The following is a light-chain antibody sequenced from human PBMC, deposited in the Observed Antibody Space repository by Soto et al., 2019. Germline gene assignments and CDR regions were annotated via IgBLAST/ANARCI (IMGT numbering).Light chain of an antibody. CDR2: GAS. CDR1: QSVSSNY. CDR3: QQYGTSRWT. V-gene: IGKV3-20*01. J-gene: IGKJ1*01. Sequence: EIVLTQSPGTLSLSPGARAPLSCRASQSVSSNYLAWYQQKPGQAPRLLIYGASSRATGIPDRFSGSGSGTDFTLTISRLEPEDFAVYSCQQYGTSRWTFGQGTKVDIK.